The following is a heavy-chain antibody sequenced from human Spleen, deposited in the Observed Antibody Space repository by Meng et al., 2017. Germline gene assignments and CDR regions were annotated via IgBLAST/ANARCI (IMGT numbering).Heavy chain of an antibody. J-gene: IGHJ6*02. Sequence: ASVKVSCKALGGIFSNYVIGWVRQAPGQGLEWMGGINPNSGGTNYAQKFQDRVTMTRDTSISTAYMELSGLNFDDTAVYFCARAPCSGGNCYIGFAYNMDVWGQGTTVTVSS. CDR2: INPNSGGT. D-gene: IGHD2-15*01. V-gene: IGHV1-2*02. CDR3: ARAPCSGGNCYIGFAYNMDV. CDR1: GGIFSNYV.